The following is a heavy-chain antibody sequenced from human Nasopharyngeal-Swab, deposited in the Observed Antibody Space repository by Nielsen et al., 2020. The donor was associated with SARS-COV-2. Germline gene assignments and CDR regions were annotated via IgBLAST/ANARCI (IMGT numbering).Heavy chain of an antibody. CDR1: GFTFTTYW. J-gene: IGHJ4*02. V-gene: IGHV3-7*01. CDR3: ARATYYYDSSGYFDY. Sequence: GGSLRLSCASSGFTFTTYWMSWVRQAPGKGLEWVANIKQDGSEKYYVDSVKGRSTISRDDAKNSLYLQMNSLRAEDTAVYYCARATYYYDSSGYFDYWGQGTLVTVSS. CDR2: IKQDGSEK. D-gene: IGHD3-22*01.